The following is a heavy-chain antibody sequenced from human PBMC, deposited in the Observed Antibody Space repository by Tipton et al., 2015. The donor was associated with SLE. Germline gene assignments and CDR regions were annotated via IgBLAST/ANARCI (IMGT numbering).Heavy chain of an antibody. J-gene: IGHJ3*02. CDR2: INHSGST. D-gene: IGHD6-13*01. CDR1: GGSFSGYY. CDR3: ARVVAAAGTAFDI. Sequence: TLSLTCAVYGGSFSGYYWSWIRQPRGKGLEWIGEINHSGSTNYNPSLKSRVTISVDTSKNQFSLKLSSVTAADTAVYYCARVVAAAGTAFDIWGQGTMVTVSS. V-gene: IGHV4-34*01.